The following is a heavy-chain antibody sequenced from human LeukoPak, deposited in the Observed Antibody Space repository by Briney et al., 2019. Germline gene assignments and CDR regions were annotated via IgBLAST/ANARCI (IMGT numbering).Heavy chain of an antibody. CDR2: ISSSSSTI. D-gene: IGHD3-16*02. Sequence: PGGSLRLSCAASGFTLSSYSMNWVRQAPGKGLEWVSYISSSSSTIYYADSVKGRFTISRDNAKNSLYLQMNSLESEDTAVYYCTKEHVWESYRPRTAFEVWGQGTVVTVSS. CDR1: GFTLSSYS. V-gene: IGHV3-48*01. J-gene: IGHJ3*01. CDR3: TKEHVWESYRPRTAFEV.